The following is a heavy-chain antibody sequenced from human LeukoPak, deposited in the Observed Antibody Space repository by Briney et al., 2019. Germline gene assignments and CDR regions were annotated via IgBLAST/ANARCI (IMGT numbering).Heavy chain of an antibody. D-gene: IGHD1-26*01. V-gene: IGHV3-23*01. CDR1: GFTFSSYA. CDR2: ISGSGGST. CDR3: ARKTVGTTYFDY. Sequence: GGSLRLSCAASGFTFSSYAMSWVRQAPGKGLEWVSAISGSGGSTYYADSVKGRFTISRDNAKNSLYLQMNSLRAEDTAVYYCARKTVGTTYFDYWGQGTLVTVSS. J-gene: IGHJ4*02.